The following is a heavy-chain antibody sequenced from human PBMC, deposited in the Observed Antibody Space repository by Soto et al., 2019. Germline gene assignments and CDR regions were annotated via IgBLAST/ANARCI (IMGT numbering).Heavy chain of an antibody. V-gene: IGHV1-8*01. CDR2: MNPNTVNS. Sequence: QVQLVQSGAEVRKPGASVKVSCEASGYTFTRYDIYWVRQATGQGLEWMGWMNPNTVNSGYAQKFQGRVTMTSDTSISTAHMELSSLRSEDTAVYYCARRAETNGWNGFGADKYYFDFWGQGTLVTVSS. CDR1: GYTFTRYD. D-gene: IGHD1-1*01. J-gene: IGHJ4*02. CDR3: ARRAETNGWNGFGADKYYFDF.